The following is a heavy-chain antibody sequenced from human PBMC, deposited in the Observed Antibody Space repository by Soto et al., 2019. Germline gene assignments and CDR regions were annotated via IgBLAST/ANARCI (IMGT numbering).Heavy chain of an antibody. CDR3: ARDPRGIAAPRVFDS. V-gene: IGHV1-69*13. J-gene: IGHJ5*01. Sequence: SVKVSCKASGGTFSSYAISWVRQAPGQGLEWMGGIIPIFGTANYAQKFQGRVTITADESTSTAYMELSSLRSEDTAVYYCARDPRGIAAPRVFDSWGQGTLVTVSS. D-gene: IGHD6-13*01. CDR2: IIPIFGTA. CDR1: GGTFSSYA.